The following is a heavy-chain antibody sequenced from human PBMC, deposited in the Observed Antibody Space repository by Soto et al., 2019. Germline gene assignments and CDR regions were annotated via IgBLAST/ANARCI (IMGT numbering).Heavy chain of an antibody. CDR3: ARRYGSAIDY. D-gene: IGHD1-26*01. Sequence: QVQLQESGPGLVKPSETLSLTCTVSGGTISSWYWSWIRQPPGKGLEWIGYIYYSGSTNCNPSLKSRVTISVDKSKNQFSLKLSSVTAADTAVYYCARRYGSAIDYWGQGTLVTVSS. V-gene: IGHV4-59*08. CDR2: IYYSGST. CDR1: GGTISSWY. J-gene: IGHJ4*02.